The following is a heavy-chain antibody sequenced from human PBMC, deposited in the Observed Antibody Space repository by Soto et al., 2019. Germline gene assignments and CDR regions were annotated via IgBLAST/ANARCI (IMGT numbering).Heavy chain of an antibody. V-gene: IGHV4-38-2*01. J-gene: IGHJ5*02. Sequence: SETLSLTCAGSGYSISSGYYWGWLRQPPGKGLEWTGSIYHGGSTYYNPSLNSRVTLSIDMTNNHVSLILNSVTAADTAVYYCARVGPWVPYYYDSSPYTFENWFDPWGQGTLVTVSS. CDR1: GYSISSGYY. CDR2: IYHGGST. CDR3: ARVGPWVPYYYDSSPYTFENWFDP. D-gene: IGHD3-22*01.